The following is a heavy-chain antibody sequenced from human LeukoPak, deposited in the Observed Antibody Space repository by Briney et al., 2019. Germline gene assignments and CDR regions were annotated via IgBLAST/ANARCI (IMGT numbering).Heavy chain of an antibody. CDR1: GFTFSSYN. J-gene: IGHJ5*02. V-gene: IGHV3-48*04. Sequence: GRSLRLSCAASGFTFSSYNMNWVRQAPGKGLEWVSYITSSSNTIYYADSVKGRFTISRDNAKNSLYLQMNSLRAEDTAVYYCARDLKGFDPWGQGTLVTVSS. CDR2: ITSSSNTI. CDR3: ARDLKGFDP.